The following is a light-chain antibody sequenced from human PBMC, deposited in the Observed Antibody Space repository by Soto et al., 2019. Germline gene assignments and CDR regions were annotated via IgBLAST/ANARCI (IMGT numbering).Light chain of an antibody. Sequence: EVVMTQSPAPPSVSPGESATLSWSASQSISSSKLAWYQQNPGQAPRLLLFGVSNRATGIPARFSGSGSGTEFSLTISSLQSEDFAVYYCQQYDYWPRKFGQGTKVDIK. J-gene: IGKJ1*01. CDR3: QQYDYWPRK. CDR2: GVS. V-gene: IGKV3-15*01. CDR1: QSISSS.